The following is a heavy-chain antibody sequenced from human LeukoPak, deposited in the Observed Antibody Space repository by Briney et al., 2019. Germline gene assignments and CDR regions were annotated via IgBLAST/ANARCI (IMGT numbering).Heavy chain of an antibody. V-gene: IGHV3-21*04. J-gene: IGHJ6*03. CDR3: ARGGYCSSTSCYKPHYYMDV. D-gene: IGHD2-2*02. Sequence: GGSLRLSCAASGFTFSSYSMNWVRQAPGKGLEWVSSISTSSSYIYYADSVKGRFTISRDNAKNSLYLQMNSLRADDTAVYYCARGGYCSSTSCYKPHYYMDVWGKGTTVTVSS. CDR1: GFTFSSYS. CDR2: ISTSSSYI.